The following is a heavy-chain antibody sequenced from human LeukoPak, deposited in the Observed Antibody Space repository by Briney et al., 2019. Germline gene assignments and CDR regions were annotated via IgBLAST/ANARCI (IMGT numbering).Heavy chain of an antibody. D-gene: IGHD3-9*01. V-gene: IGHV3-23*01. Sequence: GASLRLSCAASGFTFSNYAMSWVRQAPGRGLEWVSAVSGRDTSTYYTDSVKGRFTISRDNSKNTLYLQMNSLSAEDTAIYYCAKWGDYDVLTGYYDSDYWGQGTLVTVSS. CDR1: GFTFSNYA. J-gene: IGHJ4*02. CDR3: AKWGDYDVLTGYYDSDY. CDR2: VSGRDTST.